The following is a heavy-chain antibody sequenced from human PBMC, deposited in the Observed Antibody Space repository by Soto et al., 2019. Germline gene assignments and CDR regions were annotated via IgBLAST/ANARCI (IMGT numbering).Heavy chain of an antibody. J-gene: IGHJ4*02. CDR1: GFTLSNYW. D-gene: IGHD5-12*01. V-gene: IGHV3-74*01. CDR2: NETST. Sequence: EVQLVESGGGPAQFGGSLRLSCAASGFTLSNYWMHWVRQVPGKGLVWVSRNETSTGYADSVKGRFTIFRDNVKNTLYLQMNSLRAEDTAVYYCARGVSGYYGFDYWGQGTLVTVSS. CDR3: ARGVSGYYGFDY.